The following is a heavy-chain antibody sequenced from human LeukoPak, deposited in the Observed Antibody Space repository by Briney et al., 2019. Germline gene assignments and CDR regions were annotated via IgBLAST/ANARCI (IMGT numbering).Heavy chain of an antibody. D-gene: IGHD3-16*01. V-gene: IGHV1-3*03. CDR3: ARSIYLWDYFDY. J-gene: IGHJ4*02. Sequence: GASVKVSCKASGYTFTSYAMHWVRQAPGQRLEWMGWINAGNGNTKYSQEFQGRVTITRDTSASTAYMELSSLRSEDMAVYYCARSIYLWDYFDYWGQGTLVTVSS. CDR1: GYTFTSYA. CDR2: INAGNGNT.